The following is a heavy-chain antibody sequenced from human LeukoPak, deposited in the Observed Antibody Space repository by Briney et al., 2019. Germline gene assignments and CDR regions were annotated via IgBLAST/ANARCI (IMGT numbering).Heavy chain of an antibody. CDR1: GGSISSYY. D-gene: IGHD3-22*01. V-gene: IGHV4-59*01. Sequence: PSETLSLTCTVSGGSISSYYWSWIRQPPGKGLEWIGYIYYSGSTNYNPSLKSRVTISVDTSKNQFSLKLSSVTAADTAVYYCARDPSNRSITMIPGAFDTWGQGTMVTVSS. J-gene: IGHJ3*02. CDR2: IYYSGST. CDR3: ARDPSNRSITMIPGAFDT.